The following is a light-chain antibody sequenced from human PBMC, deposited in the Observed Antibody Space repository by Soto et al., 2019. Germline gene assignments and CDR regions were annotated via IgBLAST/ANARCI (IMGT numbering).Light chain of an antibody. Sequence: EVVMTQSPATLSVSPGERVTLSCRASQNVNINLAWYQHKAGQAPRLLLYGASNRATDIPVKFSGSGSGTEFTLTISSLQSEDFAVYYCQQYNEWPRTFGQGTRVE. V-gene: IGKV3-15*01. CDR3: QQYNEWPRT. J-gene: IGKJ1*01. CDR1: QNVNIN. CDR2: GAS.